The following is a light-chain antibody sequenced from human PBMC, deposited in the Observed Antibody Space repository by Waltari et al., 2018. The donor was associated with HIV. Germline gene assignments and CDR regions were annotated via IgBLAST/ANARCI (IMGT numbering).Light chain of an antibody. Sequence: QSVLTQPPSVSAAPGQRVSISCSGSSSNIGNNYLSWYQQLPGTAPNLLIYDNNKRPSGIPDRFSGSKSGTSATLGITGLQTGDEADYYCETWDHSLSAVVFGGGTKLTVL. CDR2: DNN. CDR3: ETWDHSLSAVV. CDR1: SSNIGNNY. V-gene: IGLV1-51*01. J-gene: IGLJ2*01.